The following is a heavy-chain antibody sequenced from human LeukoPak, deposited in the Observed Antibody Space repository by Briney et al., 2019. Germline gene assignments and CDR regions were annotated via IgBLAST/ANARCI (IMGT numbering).Heavy chain of an antibody. V-gene: IGHV1-2*02. D-gene: IGHD1-26*01. J-gene: IGHJ4*02. CDR3: ARGRYRYSYDY. CDR2: IRPTDGAT. CDR1: GDICSDHF. Sequence: AASVRVSCKASGDICSDHFLHWVRQAPGQGLEWMGWIRPTDGATKVAQKFQGRVTLTRDTSISTVYMEMSGLRFDDTAMYYCARGRYRYSYDYWGQGTLVTVSS.